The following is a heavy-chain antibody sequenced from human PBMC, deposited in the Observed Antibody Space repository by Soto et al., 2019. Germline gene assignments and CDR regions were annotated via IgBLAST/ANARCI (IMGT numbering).Heavy chain of an antibody. Sequence: PGESLKISCKGSGYSFTSYWIGWVRQMPGKGLGWMGIIYPGDSDTRYSPSFQGQVTISADKSISTAYLQWSSLKASDTAMYYCARRKTPGSSWYSDFDYWGQGALVTVSS. D-gene: IGHD6-13*01. J-gene: IGHJ4*02. CDR3: ARRKTPGSSWYSDFDY. CDR1: GYSFTSYW. V-gene: IGHV5-51*01. CDR2: IYPGDSDT.